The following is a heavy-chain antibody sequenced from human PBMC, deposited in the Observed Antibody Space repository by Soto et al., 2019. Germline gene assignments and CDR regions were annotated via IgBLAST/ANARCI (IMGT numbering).Heavy chain of an antibody. CDR3: ENSYGDYVSY. J-gene: IGHJ4*02. Sequence: PGGALRLSCAASGFTVSSNYMSWVRQAPRKGLEWVSVIYSGGSTYYADSVKGRFTISRDNSKNTLYLQMNSLRAEDTAVYYCENSYGDYVSYWGQGTLVTVSS. D-gene: IGHD4-17*01. CDR1: GFTVSSNY. V-gene: IGHV3-66*01. CDR2: IYSGGST.